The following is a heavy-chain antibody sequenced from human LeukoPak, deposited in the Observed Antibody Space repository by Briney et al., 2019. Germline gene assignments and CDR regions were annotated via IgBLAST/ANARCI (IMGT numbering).Heavy chain of an antibody. CDR1: GFTFSNYN. V-gene: IGHV3-48*01. D-gene: IGHD6-13*01. CDR2: ISSSSGNTI. Sequence: GGSLRLSCAASGFTFSNYNMNWVRQAPGKGLEWVSFISSSSGNTIYYADSVKGRFTISRDDAKNSLYLQMNSLRAEDTAVYYCARESSSWPYYYYYYYMDVWGKGTTVTVSS. J-gene: IGHJ6*03. CDR3: ARESSSWPYYYYYYYMDV.